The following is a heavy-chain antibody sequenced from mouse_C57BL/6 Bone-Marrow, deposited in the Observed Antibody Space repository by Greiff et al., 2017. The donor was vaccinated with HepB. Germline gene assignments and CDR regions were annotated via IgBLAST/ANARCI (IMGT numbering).Heavy chain of an antibody. J-gene: IGHJ2*01. D-gene: IGHD3-2*02. V-gene: IGHV14-3*01. CDR2: IDPANGNT. CDR3: ASDEQLRLRYFDY. CDR1: GFNIKNTY. Sequence: EVKLMESVAELVRPGASVKLSCTASGFNIKNTYMHWVKQRPEQGLAWIGRIDPANGNTKYAPKFQGKATITADTSSNTAYLQLSSLTSEDTAIYYCASDEQLRLRYFDYWGQGTTLTVSS.